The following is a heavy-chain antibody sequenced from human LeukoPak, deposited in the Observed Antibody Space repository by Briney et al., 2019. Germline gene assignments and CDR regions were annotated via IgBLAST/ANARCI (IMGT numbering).Heavy chain of an antibody. CDR2: IIPIFGTA. J-gene: IGHJ3*02. CDR1: GGTFSSYA. V-gene: IGHV1-69*05. CDR3: AGYDSSGYYYDAFDI. D-gene: IGHD3-22*01. Sequence: SVKVSCKASGGTFSSYAISWVRQAPGQGLEWMGRIIPIFGTANYAQKFQGRVTITTDECTNTAYMELSSLRSEDTAVYYCAGYDSSGYYYDAFDIWGQGTMVTVSS.